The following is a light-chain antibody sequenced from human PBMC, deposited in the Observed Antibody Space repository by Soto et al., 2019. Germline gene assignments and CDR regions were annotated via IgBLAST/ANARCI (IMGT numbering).Light chain of an antibody. Sequence: DIQMTQSPSSLSASKGDRVTITCRASQTIATYLNWYQQKPGEAPRLLIHAASSLQSGVPSRFSGSGSGTDFTLIITSLQPEDLATYYCQQNYIAPPTFGGGTKVDIK. CDR3: QQNYIAPPT. CDR1: QTIATY. V-gene: IGKV1-39*01. CDR2: AAS. J-gene: IGKJ4*01.